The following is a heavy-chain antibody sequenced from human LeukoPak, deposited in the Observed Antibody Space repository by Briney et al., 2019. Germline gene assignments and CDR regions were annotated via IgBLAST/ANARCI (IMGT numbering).Heavy chain of an antibody. V-gene: IGHV3-30*03. CDR1: GFTFSSYG. Sequence: PGGSLRLSCAASGFTFSSYGMHWVRQAPGKGLEWVAVISYDGSNKYYADSVKGRFTISRDNSKNTLYLQMNSLRAEDTAVYYCARSRPQWELLLGGAFDIWGQGTMVTVSS. CDR3: ARSRPQWELLLGGAFDI. J-gene: IGHJ3*02. D-gene: IGHD1-26*01. CDR2: ISYDGSNK.